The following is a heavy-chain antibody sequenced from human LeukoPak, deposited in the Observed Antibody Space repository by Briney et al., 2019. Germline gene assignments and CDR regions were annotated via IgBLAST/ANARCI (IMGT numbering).Heavy chain of an antibody. D-gene: IGHD3-3*01. V-gene: IGHV1-18*01. CDR3: ARDSGYYREESL. CDR1: GYTFTSYG. CDR2: ISAYNGNT. Sequence: ASVKVSCKASGYTFTSYGISWVRQAPGQGLEWMGWISAYNGNTNYAQKFQGRVTITADESTSTAHMELSSLRSEDTAVYHCARDSGYYREESLWGQGTLVTVSS. J-gene: IGHJ4*02.